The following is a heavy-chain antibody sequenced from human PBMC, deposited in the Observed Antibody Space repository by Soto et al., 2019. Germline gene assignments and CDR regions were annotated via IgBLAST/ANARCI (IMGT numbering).Heavy chain of an antibody. Sequence: ASVKVSCKASGYTFTSYGIHWVRQAPGQRLEWTGWINAGNGNTKYSEMFQGRVTITRDTSASTAYLELSSLRSEDTAVYYCARDPNDSSAYYHHYYYGIDVWGQGTTVTVSS. V-gene: IGHV1-3*01. J-gene: IGHJ6*02. CDR1: GYTFTSYG. CDR3: ARDPNDSSAYYHHYYYGIDV. D-gene: IGHD3-22*01. CDR2: INAGNGNT.